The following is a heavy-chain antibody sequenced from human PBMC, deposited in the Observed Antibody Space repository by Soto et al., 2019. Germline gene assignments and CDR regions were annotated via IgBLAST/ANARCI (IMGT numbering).Heavy chain of an antibody. CDR3: ARHLLGAAGRPYAFDI. CDR2: ISSSGSTI. CDR1: GCTFSDYY. Sequence: GGSMRLSCAASGCTFSDYYMSWIRQAPGKGLEWVSYISSSGSTIYYADSVKGRFTISRDNAKNSLYLQMNSLRAEDTAVYYCARHLLGAAGRPYAFDIWGQGTRVIVAS. V-gene: IGHV3-11*01. J-gene: IGHJ3*02. D-gene: IGHD1-1*01.